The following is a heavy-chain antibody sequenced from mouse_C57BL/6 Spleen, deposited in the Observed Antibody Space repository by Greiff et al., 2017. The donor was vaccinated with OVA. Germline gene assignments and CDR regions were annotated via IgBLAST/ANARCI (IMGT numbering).Heavy chain of an antibody. CDR3: ANSNYLAY. CDR2: ISSGSSTI. Sequence: EVKLVESGGGLVKPGGSLKLSCAASGFTFSDYGMHWVRQAPEKGLEWVAYISSGSSTIYYADTVKGRFTISRDNAKNTLFLQLTSLGSEDTAMYYCANSNYLAYWGQGTSVTVSS. CDR1: GFTFSDYG. V-gene: IGHV5-17*01. J-gene: IGHJ4*01. D-gene: IGHD2-5*01.